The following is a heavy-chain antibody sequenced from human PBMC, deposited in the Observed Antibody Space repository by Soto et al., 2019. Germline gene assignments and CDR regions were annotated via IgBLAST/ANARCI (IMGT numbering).Heavy chain of an antibody. CDR1: GGTFSSYA. V-gene: IGHV1-69*13. CDR2: IIPIFGTA. J-gene: IGHJ6*02. CDR3: ARGSGGWYGYYYDGMDV. Sequence: GASVKVSCKASGGTFSSYAISWVRQAPGQGLEWMGGIIPIFGTANYAQKFQGRVTITADESTSTAYMELSSLRSEDTAVYYCARGSGGWYGYYYDGMDVWGQGTTVTVSS. D-gene: IGHD6-19*01.